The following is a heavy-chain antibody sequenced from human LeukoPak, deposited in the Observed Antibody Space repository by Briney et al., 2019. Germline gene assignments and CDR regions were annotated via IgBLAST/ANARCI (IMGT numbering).Heavy chain of an antibody. CDR3: ARLFGELLLPSDHFYYMDV. Sequence: ASVKVSCKASGYTFTSYGISWVRQAPGQGLEWMGIINPSGGSTSYAQKFQGRVTMTRDMSTSTVYMELRSLRSDGTAVYYCARLFGELLLPSDHFYYMDVWGKGTAVTVSS. V-gene: IGHV1-46*01. CDR2: INPSGGST. D-gene: IGHD3-10*02. CDR1: GYTFTSYG. J-gene: IGHJ6*03.